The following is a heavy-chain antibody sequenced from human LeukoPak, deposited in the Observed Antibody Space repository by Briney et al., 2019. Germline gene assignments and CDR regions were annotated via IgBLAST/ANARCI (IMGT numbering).Heavy chain of an antibody. CDR2: ISGSGGST. V-gene: IGHV3-23*01. CDR1: GFTFSSYS. J-gene: IGHJ4*02. Sequence: GGSLRLSCVASGFTFSSYSMNWVRQAPGKGLEWVSAISGSGGSTYYADSVKGRFTISRDNSKNTLYLQMSSLRAEDTAVYYCAKEPSLYGPNDYWGQGTLVTVSS. D-gene: IGHD4-17*01. CDR3: AKEPSLYGPNDY.